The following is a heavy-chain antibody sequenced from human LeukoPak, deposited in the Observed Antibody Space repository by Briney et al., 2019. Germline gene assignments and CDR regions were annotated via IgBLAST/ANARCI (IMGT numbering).Heavy chain of an antibody. CDR1: GFTFSSYA. V-gene: IGHV3-23*01. D-gene: IGHD2-2*01. CDR2: ISGSGGST. Sequence: GGSLRLSCAASGFTFSSYAMSWVRQAPGKGLEWVSAISGSGGSTYYADSVKGRFTISRDNSKNTLYLQMNSLRAEDTAVYYCAKLGYCSSTSCPGDIDHYYGMDVWGQGTTVTVSS. J-gene: IGHJ6*02. CDR3: AKLGYCSSTSCPGDIDHYYGMDV.